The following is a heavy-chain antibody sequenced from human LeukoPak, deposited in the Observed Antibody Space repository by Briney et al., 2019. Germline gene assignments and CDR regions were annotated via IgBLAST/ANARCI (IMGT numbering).Heavy chain of an antibody. Sequence: PGGSLRLSCAASGFTFSSYAMSWVRQAPGKGLEWVSVISGSGDSTSYADSVKGRFTISRVNSKNTLYLQMNSLRAEDTAVYYCAKDPKFSIVVVPAAGGWGQGTLVTVSS. CDR3: AKDPKFSIVVVPAAGG. V-gene: IGHV3-23*01. D-gene: IGHD2-2*01. J-gene: IGHJ4*02. CDR2: ISGSGDST. CDR1: GFTFSSYA.